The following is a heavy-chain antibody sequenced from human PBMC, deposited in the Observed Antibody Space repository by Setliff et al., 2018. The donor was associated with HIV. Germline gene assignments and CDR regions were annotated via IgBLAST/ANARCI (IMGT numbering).Heavy chain of an antibody. CDR1: GYNFINND. D-gene: IGHD3-10*01. CDR3: ARKHKVSLGRGIVVLWGFDP. J-gene: IGHJ5*02. V-gene: IGHV1-8*02. Sequence: GSVKVSCKASGYNFINNDINWVRQATGQGLEWMGWMNPNSGNSGYAQKFQGRVTMTRSTSFSTAYMELSNLTSEDTAIYYCARKHKVSLGRGIVVLWGFDPWGQGTLVTVSS. CDR2: MNPNSGNS.